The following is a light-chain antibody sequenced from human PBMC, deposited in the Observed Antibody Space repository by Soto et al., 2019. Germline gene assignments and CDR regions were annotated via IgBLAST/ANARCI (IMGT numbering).Light chain of an antibody. Sequence: QSVLTQPASVSESPGQSITISCTGTSSDVGYYNYVSWYQQHPGKAPKLMIYEVSNRPSGVSNRFSGSKSGNTASLTISGLQAEDEADYYCTSYTATSTYVFGTGTELTVL. J-gene: IGLJ1*01. CDR1: SSDVGYYNY. V-gene: IGLV2-14*01. CDR2: EVS. CDR3: TSYTATSTYV.